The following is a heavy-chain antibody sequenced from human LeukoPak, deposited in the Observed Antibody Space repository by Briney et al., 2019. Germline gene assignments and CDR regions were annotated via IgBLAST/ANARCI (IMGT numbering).Heavy chain of an antibody. Sequence: ASVKVSCKASVYTFTTYGIFWVRQAPGQGLEWMGCISAYNGNTNYAKKLQGRVSMTTDTSTSTAYMELRSLRSDDTAVYYCARGGFIVGAGDYFDYWGQGTLVTVSS. CDR1: VYTFTTYG. J-gene: IGHJ4*02. D-gene: IGHD1-26*01. CDR3: ARGGFIVGAGDYFDY. CDR2: ISAYNGNT. V-gene: IGHV1-18*01.